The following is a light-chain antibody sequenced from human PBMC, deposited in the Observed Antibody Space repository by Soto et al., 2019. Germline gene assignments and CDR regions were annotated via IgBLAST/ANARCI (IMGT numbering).Light chain of an antibody. Sequence: DIRLTQSPSFLSASVGDRVTITCRASQGISSYLAWYQQKPGKAPKLLIYAASTLQSGVPSRFSGSGSGTEFNLTISSLQPEDFATYYCQQLNSYRYTFGQGTKLEIK. CDR2: AAS. V-gene: IGKV1-9*01. CDR3: QQLNSYRYT. CDR1: QGISSY. J-gene: IGKJ2*01.